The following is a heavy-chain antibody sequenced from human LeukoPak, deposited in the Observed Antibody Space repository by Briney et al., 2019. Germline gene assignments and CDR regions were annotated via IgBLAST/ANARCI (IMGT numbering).Heavy chain of an antibody. Sequence: GGSLRLSCVASGFTFSNYAMSWVRQAPGKGLECVGGISGTGDTTYYADSGKGRFIISRDNSKDTVYPQMNSLRTEDTAIYYCANRAHLRGWFAPWGQGTLVTVSS. CDR2: ISGTGDTT. J-gene: IGHJ5*02. CDR1: GFTFSNYA. D-gene: IGHD3-10*01. V-gene: IGHV3-23*01. CDR3: ANRAHLRGWFAP.